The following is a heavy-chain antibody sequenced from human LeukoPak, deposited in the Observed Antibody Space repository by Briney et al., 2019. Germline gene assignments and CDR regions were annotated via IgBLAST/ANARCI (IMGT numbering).Heavy chain of an antibody. J-gene: IGHJ4*02. CDR3: ARDGVYCSSTSCSKYYFDY. CDR2: IYYSGST. D-gene: IGHD2-2*01. V-gene: IGHV4-61*01. Sequence: SETLSLTCTVSGGSVSSGSYYWSWIRQPPGKGLEWIGYIYYSGSTNHNPSLKSRVTISVDTSKNQFSLKLSSVTAADTAVYYCARDGVYCSSTSCSKYYFDYWGQGTLVTVSS. CDR1: GGSVSSGSYY.